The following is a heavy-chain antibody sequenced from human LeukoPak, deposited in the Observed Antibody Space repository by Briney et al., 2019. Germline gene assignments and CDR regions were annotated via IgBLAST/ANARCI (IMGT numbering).Heavy chain of an antibody. D-gene: IGHD1-26*01. CDR3: ATGRGTPLGF. CDR2: INTDGSSA. V-gene: IGHV3-74*01. Sequence: GGSLRLSCAASGFTFSAYWMSWVRQAPGKGLVWLSRINTDGSSADYADSAKGRFTVSRDNSKNTLYLQMSSLRADDTAIYYCATGRGTPLGFWGQGVLVTVSS. J-gene: IGHJ4*02. CDR1: GFTFSAYW.